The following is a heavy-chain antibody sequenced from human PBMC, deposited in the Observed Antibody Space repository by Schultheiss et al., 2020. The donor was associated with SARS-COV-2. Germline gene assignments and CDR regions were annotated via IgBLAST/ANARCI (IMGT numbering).Heavy chain of an antibody. CDR1: GDSISTGGYY. Sequence: SETLSLTCAVSGDSISTGGYYWSWIRQPPGKGLEWIGEINHSGSTNYNPSLKSRVTISVDTSKNQFSLKLSSVTAADTAVYYCARQYYYYYYMDVWGKGTTVTVSS. CDR3: ARQYYYYYYMDV. CDR2: INHSGST. V-gene: IGHV4-34*01. J-gene: IGHJ6*03.